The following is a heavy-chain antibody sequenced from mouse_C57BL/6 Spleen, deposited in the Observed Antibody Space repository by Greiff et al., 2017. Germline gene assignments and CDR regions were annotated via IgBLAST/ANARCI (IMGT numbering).Heavy chain of an antibody. V-gene: IGHV1-50*01. CDR2: IDPSDSYT. J-gene: IGHJ4*01. Sequence: VKLQQPGAELVKPGASVKLSCKASGYTFTSYWMQWVKQRPGQGLEWIGEIDPSDSYTNYNQKFKGKATLTVDTSSSTAYMQLSSLTSEDSAVYYCARSDYGSIYAMDYWGQGTSVTVSS. CDR1: GYTFTSYW. D-gene: IGHD1-1*01. CDR3: ARSDYGSIYAMDY.